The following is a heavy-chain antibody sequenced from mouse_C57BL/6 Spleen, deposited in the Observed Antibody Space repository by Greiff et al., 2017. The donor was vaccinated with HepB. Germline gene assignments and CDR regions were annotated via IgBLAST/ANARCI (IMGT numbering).Heavy chain of an antibody. CDR3: ARSFITTVQGAMDY. V-gene: IGHV1-82*01. J-gene: IGHJ4*01. D-gene: IGHD1-1*01. Sequence: QVHVKQSGPELVKPGASVKISCKASGYAFSSSWMNWVKQRPGKGLEWIGRIYPGDGDTNYNGKFKGKATLTADKSSSTAYMQLSSLTSEDSVVYFCARSFITTVQGAMDYWGQGTSVTVSS. CDR2: IYPGDGDT. CDR1: GYAFSSSW.